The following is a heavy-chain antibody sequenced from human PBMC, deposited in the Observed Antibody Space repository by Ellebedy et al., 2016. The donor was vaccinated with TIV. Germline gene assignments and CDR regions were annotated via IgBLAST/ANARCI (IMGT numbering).Heavy chain of an antibody. J-gene: IGHJ4*02. CDR3: ARRGRGTVGFDN. CDR2: IGGLDTGT. Sequence: GESLKISXAASGFTFSVYAMTWVRQAPGKGLEWISLIGGLDTGTYYADSVKGRFTISRDNSKDTLYLQMNSLRAGDTAVYYCARRGRGTVGFDNWGQGTLVTVSS. CDR1: GFTFSVYA. V-gene: IGHV3-23*03. D-gene: IGHD1-7*01.